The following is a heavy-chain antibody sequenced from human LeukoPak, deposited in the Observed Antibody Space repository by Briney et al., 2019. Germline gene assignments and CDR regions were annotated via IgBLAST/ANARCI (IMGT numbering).Heavy chain of an antibody. V-gene: IGHV6-1*01. D-gene: IGHD2-2*01. CDR2: TYYRATWYN. CDR3: ARRLTQYDCFDP. CDR1: GDSFSSNSVT. Sequence: SQTLSLTCAISGDSFSSNSVTWNWIRQSPSRGLEWLGRTYYRATWYNDYAVSVRGRITVNPDTSKNQFSLHLNSVTPEDTAVYYCARRLTQYDCFDPWGQGILVTVSS. J-gene: IGHJ5*02.